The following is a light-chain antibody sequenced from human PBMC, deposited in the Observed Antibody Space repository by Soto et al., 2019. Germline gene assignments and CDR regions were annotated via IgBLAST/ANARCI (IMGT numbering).Light chain of an antibody. J-gene: IGKJ2*01. CDR3: QKYNNWPPEYT. V-gene: IGKV3-11*01. CDR1: QSVSSY. CDR2: DAS. Sequence: EIVLTQSPATLSLSPGERATLSCRASQSVSSYLAWYQQKPGQAPRLLIYDASNRATGIPARFSGSGSGTDFTLTISSLEPEDFAVYYCQKYNNWPPEYTFGQGTKLEIK.